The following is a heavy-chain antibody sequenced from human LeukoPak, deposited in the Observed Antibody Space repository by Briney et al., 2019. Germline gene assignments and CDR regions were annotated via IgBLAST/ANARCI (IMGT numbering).Heavy chain of an antibody. CDR1: GDSISSNSYY. CDR2: IYYSGST. J-gene: IGHJ6*02. D-gene: IGHD4/OR15-4a*01. CDR3: ATAYSTINLYYGMDV. Sequence: SETLSLTCTVSGDSISSNSYYWGWIRQHPGKGLEWIGYIYYSGSTYYNPSLRSRVIVSMDSSKNQFSLKLTSVTAADTAVYYCATAYSTINLYYGMDVWGQGTTVTVSS. V-gene: IGHV4-31*03.